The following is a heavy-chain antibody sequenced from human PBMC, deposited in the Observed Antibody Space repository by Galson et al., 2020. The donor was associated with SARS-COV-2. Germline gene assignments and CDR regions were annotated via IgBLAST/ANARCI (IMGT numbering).Heavy chain of an antibody. CDR3: AHTRSEYDLGSEHLAHFDP. CDR1: GFLLSTDGVG. Sequence: ESGPTLVKPTQTLTLTCSFSGFLLSTDGVGVGWIRQPPGKALEWLAVIYWDDDERYSPSLKSRLTVTKDTSKNQVVLTLTNMDLVDTATYYCAHTRSEYDLGSEHLAHFDPWGQGALVTVSS. J-gene: IGHJ5*02. CDR2: IYWDDDE. D-gene: IGHD3-10*01. V-gene: IGHV2-5*02.